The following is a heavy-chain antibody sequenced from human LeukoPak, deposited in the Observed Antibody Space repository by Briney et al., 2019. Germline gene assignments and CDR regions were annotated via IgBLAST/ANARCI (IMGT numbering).Heavy chain of an antibody. D-gene: IGHD5-24*01. Sequence: ASVKVSCKASGYTFTSYGISWVRQAPGQGLEWMGWISAYNGNTNYAQKLQGRVTMTTDTSTSTAYMGLRSLRSDDTAVYYCARARDGYNSSPFDYWGQGTLVTVSS. CDR1: GYTFTSYG. CDR2: ISAYNGNT. V-gene: IGHV1-18*01. CDR3: ARARDGYNSSPFDY. J-gene: IGHJ4*02.